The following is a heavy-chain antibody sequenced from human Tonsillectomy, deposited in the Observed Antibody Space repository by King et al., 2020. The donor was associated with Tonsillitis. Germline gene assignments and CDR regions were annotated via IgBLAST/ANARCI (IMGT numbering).Heavy chain of an antibody. V-gene: IGHV3-15*05. CDR3: RIAAADKLGC. J-gene: IGHJ4*02. CDR1: GFIFSNAW. Sequence: VQLVEFGGGLVKPGGSLRLSCAASGFIFSNAWMSWVRQAPGKGLEWVGRIKNKTDGETTDYAAAVKGRFTISREDSKNTLYLQMNSLKTEDTAVYYCRIAAADKLGCWGQGTLVTVSS. CDR2: IKNKTDGETT. D-gene: IGHD6-13*01.